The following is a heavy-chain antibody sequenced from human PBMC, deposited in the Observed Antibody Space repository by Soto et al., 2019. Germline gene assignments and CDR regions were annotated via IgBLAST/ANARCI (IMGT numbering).Heavy chain of an antibody. V-gene: IGHV3-23*01. D-gene: IGHD3-10*01. CDR1: GFTFSSYA. Sequence: EVQLLESGGGLVQPGGSLRLSCETSGFTFSSYAMTWVRQAPGMGLEWVAVINYIGRTTFHAQSVKGRFTISRDSSMNTVFLQMDSLRAEDTAVYYCVYQRGSGNTYYYNMDVWGLGTTVIVSS. J-gene: IGHJ6*02. CDR3: VYQRGSGNTYYYNMDV. CDR2: INYIGRTT.